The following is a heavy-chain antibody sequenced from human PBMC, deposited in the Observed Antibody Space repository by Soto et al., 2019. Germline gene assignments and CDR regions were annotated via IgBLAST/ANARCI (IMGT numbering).Heavy chain of an antibody. CDR3: AREGQWLVRGAVTHYYYYGMDV. CDR2: INAGNGNT. J-gene: IGHJ6*02. D-gene: IGHD6-19*01. CDR1: GYTFTSYA. V-gene: IGHV1-3*01. Sequence: GASVKVSCKASGYTFTSYAMHWVRQAPGQRLEWMGWINAGNGNTKYSQKFQGRVTITRDTSASTAYMALSSLRSEDTAVYYCAREGQWLVRGAVTHYYYYGMDVWGQGTTVTVSS.